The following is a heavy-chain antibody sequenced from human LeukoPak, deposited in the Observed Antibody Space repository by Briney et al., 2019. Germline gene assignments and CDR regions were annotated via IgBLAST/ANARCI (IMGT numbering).Heavy chain of an antibody. CDR2: IRYDGSSR. D-gene: IGHD4-17*01. CDR3: ARDDGDYGWYFDL. J-gene: IGHJ2*01. V-gene: IGHV3-30*02. Sequence: GGSLRLSCAASGFTFSSYGMHWVRQAPGKGLEWVAFIRYDGSSRHYADSVKGRFTISRDNSKNTLYLQMNSLRAEDTAVYYCARDDGDYGWYFDLWGRGTLVTVSS. CDR1: GFTFSSYG.